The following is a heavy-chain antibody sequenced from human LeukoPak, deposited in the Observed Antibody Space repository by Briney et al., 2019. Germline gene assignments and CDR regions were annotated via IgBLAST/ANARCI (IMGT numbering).Heavy chain of an antibody. CDR1: GFTVSGNY. CDR3: AKGGDYYYYYGMDV. D-gene: IGHD3-16*01. V-gene: IGHV3-23*01. J-gene: IGHJ6*02. CDR2: ISGSGSGGST. Sequence: GGSLRLSCAASGFTVSGNYMCWVRQAPGKGLEWVSAISGSGSGGSTYYGDSVKGRFTISRDNSKNTLYLQMDSLRAEDTAVYYCAKGGDYYYYYGMDVWGQGTTVTVSS.